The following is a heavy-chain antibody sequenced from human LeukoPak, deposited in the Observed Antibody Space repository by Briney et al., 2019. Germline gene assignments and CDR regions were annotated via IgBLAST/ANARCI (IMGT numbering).Heavy chain of an antibody. CDR1: GGTFSSYA. D-gene: IGHD2-15*01. J-gene: IGHJ3*02. CDR3: AREGVVVVAATQGAFDI. V-gene: IGHV1-69*05. Sequence: SAVKVSCKGSGGTFSSYAISWVRQAPGQGLEGMGRIIPIFGTANYAQKFQDRVTITTDESTSTAYMELSSLRSEDTAVYYCAREGVVVVAATQGAFDIWGQGTMVTVSS. CDR2: IIPIFGTA.